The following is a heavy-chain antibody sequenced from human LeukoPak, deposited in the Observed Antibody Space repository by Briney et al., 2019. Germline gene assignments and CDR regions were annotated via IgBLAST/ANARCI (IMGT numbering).Heavy chain of an antibody. CDR2: ISAYNGNT. V-gene: IGHV1-18*01. CDR3: ARDNSVGDIAWWFDP. J-gene: IGHJ5*02. D-gene: IGHD3-16*02. Sequence: GASVKVSCKASGYTFTSYGISWVRQAPGQGLEWMGWISAYNGNTNYAQKLQGRVTMTTDTSTSTAYMELSSLRSEDTAVYYCARDNSVGDIAWWFDPWGQGTLVIVSS. CDR1: GYTFTSYG.